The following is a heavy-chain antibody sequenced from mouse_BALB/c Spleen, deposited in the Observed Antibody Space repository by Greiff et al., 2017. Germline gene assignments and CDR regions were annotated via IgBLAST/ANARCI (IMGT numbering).Heavy chain of an antibody. J-gene: IGHJ4*01. V-gene: IGHV5-17*02. CDR2: ISSGSSTI. CDR3: ARVDYDGRYYAMDY. D-gene: IGHD2-4*01. CDR1: GFTFSSFG. Sequence: EVMLVESGGGLVQPGGSRKLSCAASGFTFSSFGMHWVRQAPEKGLEWVAYISSGSSTIYYADTVKGRFTISRDNPKNTLFLQMTSLRSEDTAMYYCARVDYDGRYYAMDYWGQGTSVTVSS.